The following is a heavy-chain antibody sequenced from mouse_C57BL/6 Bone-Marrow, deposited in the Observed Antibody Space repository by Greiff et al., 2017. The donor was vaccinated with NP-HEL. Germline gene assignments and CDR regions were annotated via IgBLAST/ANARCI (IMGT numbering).Heavy chain of an antibody. V-gene: IGHV7-1*01. CDR1: GFTFSDFY. Sequence: EVKLVESGGGLVQSGRSLRLSCATSGFTFSDFYMEWVRQAPGKGLEWIAASRNKANDYTTEYSASVKGRFIVSRDTSQSILYLQMNALRAEDTAIYYCARDGRGMTMDYWGQGTSVTVSS. CDR2: SRNKANDYTT. J-gene: IGHJ4*01. CDR3: ARDGRGMTMDY.